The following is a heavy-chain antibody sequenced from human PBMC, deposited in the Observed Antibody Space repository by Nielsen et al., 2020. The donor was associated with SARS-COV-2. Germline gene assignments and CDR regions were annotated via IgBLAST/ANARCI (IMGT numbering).Heavy chain of an antibody. CDR3: ARDLGFYGDYYYGMDV. Sequence: GGSLRLSCAASGFTFSSYWMSWVRQAPGKGLEWVANIKQDGSEKYYVDSVKGRFTISRDNAKNSLYLQMNSLRAEDTAVYYCARDLGFYGDYYYGMDVWGQGTTVTVSS. V-gene: IGHV3-7*01. CDR1: GFTFSSYW. CDR2: IKQDGSEK. D-gene: IGHD4-17*01. J-gene: IGHJ6*02.